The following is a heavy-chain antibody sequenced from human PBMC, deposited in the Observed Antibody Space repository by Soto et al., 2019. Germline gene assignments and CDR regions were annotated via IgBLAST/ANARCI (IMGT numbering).Heavy chain of an antibody. CDR2: IYYSGRT. J-gene: IGHJ5*02. CDR3: ARKGEEGWFDP. D-gene: IGHD2-21*01. Sequence: SETLSLTCAVSGYPISSSTSWGWIRQPPGKGLEWIGHIYYSGRTYYNPSLKSRVTMSVDTSKNQFSLKLSSVTAVDTAVYYCARKGEEGWFDPWGQGTPVTVCS. V-gene: IGHV4-28*01. CDR1: GYPISSSTS.